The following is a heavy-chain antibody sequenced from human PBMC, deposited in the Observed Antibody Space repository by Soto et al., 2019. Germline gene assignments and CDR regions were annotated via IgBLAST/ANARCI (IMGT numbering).Heavy chain of an antibody. J-gene: IGHJ5*02. V-gene: IGHV4-31*03. CDR3: AREAAGILNWFDP. CDR1: GGSISSGGYY. CDR2: IYHSGSP. D-gene: IGHD6-25*01. Sequence: QVQLQESGPGLVKPSQTLSLTCTVSGGSISSGGYYWSWIRQHPGKGLEWIGYIYHSGSPYYNPSLKSRVTISLDSXKNQFSLKVSSVTAADTAVYYCAREAAGILNWFDPWGQGTLVTVSS.